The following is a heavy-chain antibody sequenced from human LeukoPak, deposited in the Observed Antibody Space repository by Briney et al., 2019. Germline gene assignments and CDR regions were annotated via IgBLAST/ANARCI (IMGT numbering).Heavy chain of an antibody. J-gene: IGHJ4*02. CDR1: GYSFTDKY. Sequence: EASVKVSCKASGYSFTDKYMHWVRQAPGQGLEWMGRINPKSGGTNYAQKFQGRVTMTTDTSMSTAYMEVSRLTSDDTAVFYCARMGADYSWYFDYWGRGTLVTVSS. D-gene: IGHD1-26*01. CDR2: INPKSGGT. V-gene: IGHV1-2*02. CDR3: ARMGADYSWYFDY.